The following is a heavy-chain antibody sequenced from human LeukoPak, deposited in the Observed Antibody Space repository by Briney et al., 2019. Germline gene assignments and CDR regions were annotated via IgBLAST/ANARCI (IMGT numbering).Heavy chain of an antibody. CDR2: IYHSGST. CDR3: ARDCRGDYECDAFDI. J-gene: IGHJ3*02. D-gene: IGHD4-17*01. CDR1: GGSISSSNW. Sequence: SGTLSLTCAVSGGSISSSNWWSWVRQPPGKGLEWIGEIYHSGSTNYNPSLKSRVTISVDKSKNQFSLKLSSVTAADTAVYYCARDCRGDYECDAFDIWGQGTMVTVSS. V-gene: IGHV4-4*02.